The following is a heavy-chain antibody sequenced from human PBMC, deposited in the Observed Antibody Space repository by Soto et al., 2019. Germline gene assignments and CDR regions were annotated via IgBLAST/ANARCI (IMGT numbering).Heavy chain of an antibody. CDR3: ARSINCNSRSCYDYSDWFDP. J-gene: IGHJ5*02. CDR1: GYTLTSYG. CDR2: INAGNGKT. V-gene: IGHV1-3*01. Sequence: GASVKVSCKASGYTLTSYGVHWVRQAPGQRPEWMGWINAGNGKTRYSQKFQGRVTITRDTSASTAYMGLSSLRSEDTGVYYCARSINCNSRSCYDYSDWFDPWGQGTQVTVSS. D-gene: IGHD2-2*01.